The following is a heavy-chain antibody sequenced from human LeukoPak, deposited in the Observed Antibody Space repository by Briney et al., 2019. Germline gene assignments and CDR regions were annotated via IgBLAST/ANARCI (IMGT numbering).Heavy chain of an antibody. CDR3: AKDRYQWLKKNFYYFDY. CDR2: ISGSGGST. D-gene: IGHD5-12*01. Sequence: QPGESLRLSCAASGFTFSHFAMNWIRHAPGKGLEWVSAISGSGGSTYYADSVKGRFTISRDNSKNTLYLQMNSLRAEDTAVYYCAKDRYQWLKKNFYYFDYWGQGTLVTVSS. J-gene: IGHJ4*02. V-gene: IGHV3-23*01. CDR1: GFTFSHFA.